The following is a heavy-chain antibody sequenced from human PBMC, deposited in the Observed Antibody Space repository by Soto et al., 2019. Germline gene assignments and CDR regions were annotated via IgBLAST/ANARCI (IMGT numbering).Heavy chain of an antibody. V-gene: IGHV4-34*01. J-gene: IGHJ5*02. Sequence: PSETLSLTCAVYGGSFSGYYWSWIRQPPGKGLEWIGEINHSGSTNYNPSLKSRVTISVDTSKNQFSLKLSSVTAADTAVYYCARGGYDILNGYDAYNWFDPWGQGTLVTVSS. CDR3: ARGGYDILNGYDAYNWFDP. CDR2: INHSGST. CDR1: GGSFSGYY. D-gene: IGHD3-9*01.